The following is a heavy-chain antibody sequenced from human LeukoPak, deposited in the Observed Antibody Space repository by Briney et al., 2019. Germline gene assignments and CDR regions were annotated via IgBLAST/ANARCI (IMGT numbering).Heavy chain of an antibody. D-gene: IGHD3-10*01. V-gene: IGHV3-23*01. J-gene: IGHJ6*03. CDR1: GFTFSSYA. Sequence: PGGSLRLSCAASGFTFSSYAMSWVRQAPGKGLEWVSTLSGSTRSTYYADSVKGRFTISRDNSKNTLFLQMNSLRAEDTAVYFCAKCAGSGITYNYYYMDVWGKGTTVTVSS. CDR3: AKCAGSGITYNYYYMDV. CDR2: LSGSTRST.